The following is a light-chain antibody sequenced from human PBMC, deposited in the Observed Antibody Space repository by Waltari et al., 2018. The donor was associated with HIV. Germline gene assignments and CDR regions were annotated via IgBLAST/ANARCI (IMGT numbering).Light chain of an antibody. CDR1: DIGSKS. CDR3: QVWHRDSEHYV. V-gene: IGLV3-21*02. J-gene: IGLJ1*01. Sequence: SYVLTQPPPVPVAPGPTARITCGGHDIGSKSVQGYRHKAGQSPLLVVYDDRDRPPGIPERFSGSNFGSTATLTISRVEAGDEADYYCQVWHRDSEHYVFGTGTKVTVL. CDR2: DDR.